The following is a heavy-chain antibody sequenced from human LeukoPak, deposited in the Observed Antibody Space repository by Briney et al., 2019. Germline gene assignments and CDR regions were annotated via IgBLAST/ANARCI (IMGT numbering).Heavy chain of an antibody. CDR1: GFMFNYYT. V-gene: IGHV3-30-3*01. Sequence: PGGSLRLSCATSGFMFNYYTMHWVRQSPGKGLDWVAAISHDGGKIFYADSVNGRLTISRDNSKNTVSLLMNNLGAEDTATYFCAXXXXSRGPXNXXFDSWGQGTLVTVSS. CDR2: ISHDGGKI. J-gene: IGHJ4*02. CDR3: AXXXXSRGPXNXXFDS.